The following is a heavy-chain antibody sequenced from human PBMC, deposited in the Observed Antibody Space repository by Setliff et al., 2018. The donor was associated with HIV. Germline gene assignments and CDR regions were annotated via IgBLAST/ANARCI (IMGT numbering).Heavy chain of an antibody. CDR1: GFTFSSYW. J-gene: IGHJ6*03. CDR2: IKQDGSEK. D-gene: IGHD3-3*01. Sequence: GGSLRLSCAASGFTFSSYWMSWVRQAPGKGLEWVANIKQDGSEKSYVDSVKGRFIISRDNAKNSLYLQMNSLRAEDTAVYYCARVQVLQFSHYMDVWGKGTTVTVSS. CDR3: ARVQVLQFSHYMDV. V-gene: IGHV3-7*02.